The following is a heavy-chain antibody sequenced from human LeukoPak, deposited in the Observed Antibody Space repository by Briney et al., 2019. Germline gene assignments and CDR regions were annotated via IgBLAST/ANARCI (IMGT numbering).Heavy chain of an antibody. CDR1: GYTFTNYG. Sequence: ASVKVSCKASGYTFTNYGISWVRQAPGQGLEWMGWISAYNGNTNYAQKVQDRVTMTTDSSTSTAYIELRSLRSDDTAVYYCARGYSTNYYYGMDVWGQGTTVTVSS. J-gene: IGHJ6*02. D-gene: IGHD5-12*01. V-gene: IGHV1-18*01. CDR3: ARGYSTNYYYGMDV. CDR2: ISAYNGNT.